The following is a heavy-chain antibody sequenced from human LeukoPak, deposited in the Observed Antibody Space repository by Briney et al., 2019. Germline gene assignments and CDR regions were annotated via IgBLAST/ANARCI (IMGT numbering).Heavy chain of an antibody. Sequence: PGGSLRLSCAASGFTFSTYGMHWVRQAPGKGLEWVALISYDGNNKFYADSVKGRFAISRDNSKNTLYLQMNNLRADDTAMYYCARGGYYYDNNGGAFDIWGQGTMVTASS. D-gene: IGHD3-22*01. CDR3: ARGGYYYDNNGGAFDI. J-gene: IGHJ3*02. CDR1: GFTFSTYG. CDR2: ISYDGNNK. V-gene: IGHV3-30*03.